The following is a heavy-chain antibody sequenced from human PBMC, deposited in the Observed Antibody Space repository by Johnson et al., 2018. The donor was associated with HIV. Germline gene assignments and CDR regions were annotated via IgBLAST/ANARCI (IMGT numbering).Heavy chain of an antibody. Sequence: QLVESGGGVVQPGRSLRLSCAASGFTVNNKYMSWVRQPPGKGLEWVSVIYSGGSTYYADSVTGRFTISRDTSKNTLYLQMNSLRAEDTAVYYCAKDKASATPYLSSGWYGGAFDIWGQGTMVTVSS. D-gene: IGHD6-19*01. J-gene: IGHJ3*02. CDR3: AKDKASATPYLSSGWYGGAFDI. CDR1: GFTVNNKY. V-gene: IGHV3-66*01. CDR2: IYSGGST.